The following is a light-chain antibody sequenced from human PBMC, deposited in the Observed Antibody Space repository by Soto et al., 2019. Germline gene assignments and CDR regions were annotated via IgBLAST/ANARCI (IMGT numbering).Light chain of an antibody. Sequence: ILLTQSPDTLSLSPWERATLSCRAAQSVGTRLAWYQHKTGQAPRLLISGASSRATGIPDRFTGSGSETSFTLTISRLEPEDSAVYYCQQYGSSPTWTFGQGTKVDIK. J-gene: IGKJ1*01. CDR2: GAS. V-gene: IGKV3-20*01. CDR3: QQYGSSPTWT. CDR1: QSVGTR.